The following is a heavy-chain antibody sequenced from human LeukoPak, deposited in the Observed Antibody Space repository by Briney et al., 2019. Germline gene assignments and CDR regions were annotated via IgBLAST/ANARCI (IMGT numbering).Heavy chain of an antibody. CDR2: IAYDGSYE. D-gene: IGHD3-22*01. J-gene: IGHJ4*02. CDR1: GFTFSIYG. CDR3: AKDDYYDSSGYFDY. Sequence: GGSLRLSCATSGFTFSIYGMHWVRQAPGKGLEWLAVIAYDGSYEYYADSVKGRFTISRDNAQNFLYLQMNSLRAEDTAVYYCAKDDYYDSSGYFDYWGQGTLVTVSS. V-gene: IGHV3-30*18.